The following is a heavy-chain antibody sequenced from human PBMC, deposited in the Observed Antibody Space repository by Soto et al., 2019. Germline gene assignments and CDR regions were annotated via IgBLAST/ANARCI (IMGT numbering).Heavy chain of an antibody. J-gene: IGHJ3*02. CDR3: ARDMMACSSTSCYVPADAFDI. V-gene: IGHV3-11*01. CDR2: ISSSGSTI. CDR1: GFTFSDYY. Sequence: GGSLRLSCAASGFTFSDYYMSWIRQAPGKGLEWVSYISSSGSTIYYADSVKGRFTISRDNAKNSLYLQMNSLRAEDTAVYYCARDMMACSSTSCYVPADAFDIWGQGTMVTVS. D-gene: IGHD2-2*01.